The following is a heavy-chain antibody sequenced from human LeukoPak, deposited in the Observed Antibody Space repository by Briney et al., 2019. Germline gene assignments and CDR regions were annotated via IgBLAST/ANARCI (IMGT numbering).Heavy chain of an antibody. CDR2: ISAYNGNT. CDR1: GYTFTSYG. CDR3: ARGLQWLVPENWFDP. D-gene: IGHD6-19*01. Sequence: ASVKVSCKASGYTFTSYGISWVRQAPGQGLEWMGWISAYNGNTNYAQKLQGRVTMTTDTSTSTAYMELRSLRSDDTAVYYCARGLQWLVPENWFDPWGQGTLVTVSS. V-gene: IGHV1-18*01. J-gene: IGHJ5*02.